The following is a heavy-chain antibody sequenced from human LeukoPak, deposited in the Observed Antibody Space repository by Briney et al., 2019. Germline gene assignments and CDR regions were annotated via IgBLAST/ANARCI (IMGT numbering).Heavy chain of an antibody. V-gene: IGHV3-21*01. Sequence: PGGSLRLSCAASGFTFSSYSMNWVRQAPGKGLEWVSSISSSSSYIYYADSVKGRFTISRDNAKNSLYLQMNSLRAEDTAVYYCARVFSIAAAGTLDYWGQGTLVTVSS. CDR3: ARVFSIAAAGTLDY. J-gene: IGHJ4*02. CDR2: ISSSSSYI. D-gene: IGHD6-13*01. CDR1: GFTFSSYS.